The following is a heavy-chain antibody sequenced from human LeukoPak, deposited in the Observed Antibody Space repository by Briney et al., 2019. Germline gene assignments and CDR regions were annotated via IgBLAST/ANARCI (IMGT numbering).Heavy chain of an antibody. V-gene: IGHV4-39*07. CDR1: GGSINTPNYY. Sequence: SETLSLTCTVSGGSINTPNYYWGWIRQTPGKGLEWIGNIFYSGGTYYSPSLTSRVTISLDTSRNQFSLKLNSVTAADTAVYYCARTTEGYCSSASCFGFSYSYYMDVWGEGTTVTISS. CDR3: ARTTEGYCSSASCFGFSYSYYMDV. D-gene: IGHD2-2*01. J-gene: IGHJ6*03. CDR2: IFYSGGT.